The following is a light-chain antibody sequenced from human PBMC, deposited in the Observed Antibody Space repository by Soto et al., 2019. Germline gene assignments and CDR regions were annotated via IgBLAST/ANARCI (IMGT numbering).Light chain of an antibody. Sequence: EIVMTQSPATLSVSPGERVTLSCRASQSVSNNLAWYQQKPGQAPRLLIYGATATATGIPARFSGSGSGTEFTLTISSLQSEDFAGYYCQQHNDWPITFGGGTKVEIK. CDR2: GAT. CDR3: QQHNDWPIT. V-gene: IGKV3-15*01. CDR1: QSVSNN. J-gene: IGKJ4*01.